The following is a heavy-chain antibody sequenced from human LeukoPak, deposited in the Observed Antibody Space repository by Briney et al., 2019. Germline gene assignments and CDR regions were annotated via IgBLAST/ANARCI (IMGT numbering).Heavy chain of an antibody. D-gene: IGHD6-13*01. CDR1: GGSISSSSYY. J-gene: IGHJ4*02. CDR2: IYYSGST. V-gene: IGHV4-39*01. CDR3: APFPAVAGSFDY. Sequence: SETLSLTCTVSGGSISSSSYYWGWIRQPPGKGLEWIGSIYYSGSTYYNPSLKSRVTISVDTSKNQFSLKLSSVTAADTAVYYCAPFPAVAGSFDYWGQGTLVTVSS.